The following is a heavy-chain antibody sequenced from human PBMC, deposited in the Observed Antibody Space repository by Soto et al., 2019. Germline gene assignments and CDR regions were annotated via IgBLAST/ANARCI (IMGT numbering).Heavy chain of an antibody. CDR1: GYTFTSYG. CDR2: ISAYNGNT. CDR3: ASDLSVTYCGGDCYRDFDY. V-gene: IGHV1-18*01. Sequence: ASVKVSCKASGYTFTSYGISWVRQAPGQGLEWMGWISAYNGNTNYAQKLQGRVTMTTDTSTSTAYMELRSLRSDDTAVYYCASDLSVTYCGGDCYRDFDYWGQGTLVTVSS. D-gene: IGHD2-21*02. J-gene: IGHJ4*02.